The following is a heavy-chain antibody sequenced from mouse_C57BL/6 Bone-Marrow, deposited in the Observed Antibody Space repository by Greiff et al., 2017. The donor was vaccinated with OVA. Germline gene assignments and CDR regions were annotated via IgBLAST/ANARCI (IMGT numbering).Heavy chain of an antibody. Sequence: QVQLQQSGPELVKPGASVKISCKASGYAFSSSWMNWVKQRPGKGLEWIGRIYPGDGDTNYNGKFKGKATLTADKSSSTAYMQLSSLTSEDSAVYFCADGTRDYWGQGTTLTVSS. V-gene: IGHV1-82*01. CDR2: IYPGDGDT. J-gene: IGHJ2*01. D-gene: IGHD4-1*01. CDR1: GYAFSSSW. CDR3: ADGTRDY.